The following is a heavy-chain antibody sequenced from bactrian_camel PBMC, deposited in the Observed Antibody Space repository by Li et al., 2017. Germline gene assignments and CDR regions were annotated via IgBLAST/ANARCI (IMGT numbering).Heavy chain of an antibody. J-gene: IGHJ4*01. CDR2: ISSGDGST. CDR1: GYSHSSNC. V-gene: IGHV3S31*01. D-gene: IGHD6*01. Sequence: VESGGGSVQVGGSLNLSCAAAGYSHSSNCMGWFRQAPGQEREGVAAISSGDGSTFYTDSVKGRFTISQDNSDGTLFLQMNNLQPEDTGMFYCAADPYAVVAGSRTCAGESSRGTQVTVS.